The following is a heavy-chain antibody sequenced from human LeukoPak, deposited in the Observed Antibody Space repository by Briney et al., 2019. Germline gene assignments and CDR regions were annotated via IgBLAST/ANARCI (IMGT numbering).Heavy chain of an antibody. D-gene: IGHD1-26*01. CDR1: GFTFSSYA. CDR2: ISYDGSNE. CDR3: ARESGSYKDY. V-gene: IGHV3-30*04. J-gene: IGHJ4*02. Sequence: GGSLRLSCAASGFTFSSYAMHWVRQAPGKGLEWVAVISYDGSNEYYADSVKGRFTISRDNSKNTLYLQMNSLRAEDTAVYYCARESGSYKDYWGQGTLVTVSS.